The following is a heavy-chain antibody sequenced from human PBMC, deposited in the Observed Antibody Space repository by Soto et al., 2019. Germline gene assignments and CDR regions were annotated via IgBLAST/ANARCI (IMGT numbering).Heavy chain of an antibody. CDR2: INVGNGYT. CDR3: VRVGGSGCTLDF. Sequence: QVHLVQSGAEVKKPGASVKVSCKPSGYTFTAFAVHWVRQASGQRLEWMGWINVGNGYTHSSQHLQGRVTITSDTSASTVYMELSSMRSDYTAVDSSVRVGGSGCTLDFWGQGTLVTVSS. J-gene: IGHJ4*02. D-gene: IGHD6-25*01. V-gene: IGHV1-3*01. CDR1: GYTFTAFA.